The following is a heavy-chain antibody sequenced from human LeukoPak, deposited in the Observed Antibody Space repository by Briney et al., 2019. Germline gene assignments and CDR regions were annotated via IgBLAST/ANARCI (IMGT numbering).Heavy chain of an antibody. D-gene: IGHD4-23*01. V-gene: IGHV1-46*01. CDR3: ARVPTVVMGY. CDR1: GYTFTSNY. CDR2: IYPRDGST. Sequence: ASVKVSCKASGYTFTSNYKHWVRQAPGQGLEWMGMIYPRDGSTSYAQKFQGRVTVTRDTSTSTVHMELNSLRAEDTAVYYCARVPTVVMGYWGQGTLVTVSS. J-gene: IGHJ4*02.